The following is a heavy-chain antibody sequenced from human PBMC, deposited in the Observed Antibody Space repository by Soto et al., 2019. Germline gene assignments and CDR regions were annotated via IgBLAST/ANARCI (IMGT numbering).Heavy chain of an antibody. CDR2: MNPNSGNT. CDR3: ARSAEYHYYYYMDV. Sequence: GASVKVSCKASGYTFTRYDINWVRQATGQGLEWMGWMNPNSGNTGYAQKFQGRVTMTRNTSISTAYMELSSLRSEDTAMYYCARSAEYHYYYYMDVWGKGTTVTVSS. J-gene: IGHJ6*03. CDR1: GYTFTRYD. V-gene: IGHV1-8*01.